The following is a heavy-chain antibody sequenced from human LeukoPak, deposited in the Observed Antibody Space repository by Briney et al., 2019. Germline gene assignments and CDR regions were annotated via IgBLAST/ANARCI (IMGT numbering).Heavy chain of an antibody. CDR1: GGTFSSYA. CDR2: IIPIFGTA. V-gene: IGHV1-69*13. D-gene: IGHD1-26*01. Sequence: GASVKVSCKASGGTFSSYAISWVRQAPGQGLEWMGGIIPIFGTANYAQKFQGRVTITADESTSTAYMELSSLRSEDTAVYYCATTYNSGSYYGSAAFDIWGQGTMVTVSS. J-gene: IGHJ3*02. CDR3: ATTYNSGSYYGSAAFDI.